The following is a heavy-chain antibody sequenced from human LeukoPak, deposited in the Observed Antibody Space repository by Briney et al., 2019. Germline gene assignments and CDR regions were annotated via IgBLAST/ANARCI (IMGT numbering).Heavy chain of an antibody. Sequence: SETLSLTCTVSGGSISSYYWSWIRQPPGKGQEWIGYIYYSGSTNHNPSLKSRVTISVDTSKNQFSLKLSSVTAADTAVYYCARAPSRGPNLRIFDYWGQGTLVTVSS. CDR2: IYYSGST. CDR3: ARAPSRGPNLRIFDY. J-gene: IGHJ4*02. V-gene: IGHV4-59*01. CDR1: GGSISSYY. D-gene: IGHD1-14*01.